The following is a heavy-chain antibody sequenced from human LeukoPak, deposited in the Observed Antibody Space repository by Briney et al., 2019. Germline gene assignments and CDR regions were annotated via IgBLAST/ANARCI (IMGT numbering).Heavy chain of an antibody. CDR1: GYTLTELS. J-gene: IGHJ4*02. V-gene: IGHV1-24*01. Sequence: ASVKVSCKVSGYTLTELSMHWVRQAPGKGLEWMGGFDPEDGGTIYAQKFQGRVTMTEDTSTDTAYMELSSLRSEDTAVYYCATALSVRVTIEAGAPLDYWGQGTLVTVSS. CDR2: FDPEDGGT. D-gene: IGHD3-10*01. CDR3: ATALSVRVTIEAGAPLDY.